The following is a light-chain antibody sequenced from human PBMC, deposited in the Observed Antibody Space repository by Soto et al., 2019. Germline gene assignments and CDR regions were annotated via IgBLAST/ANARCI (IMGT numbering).Light chain of an antibody. CDR1: QSISRW. J-gene: IGKJ1*01. V-gene: IGKV1-5*01. CDR2: DAS. CDR3: QKYNSALTWT. Sequence: DTQITESLSTLSASVGDRVTITCRASQSISRWLAWYQQKPGKAPQALIYDASSLKSGVPSRFSGNGSGTEFTLTISSLQPEDVATYYCQKYNSALTWTFGQGTKVDIK.